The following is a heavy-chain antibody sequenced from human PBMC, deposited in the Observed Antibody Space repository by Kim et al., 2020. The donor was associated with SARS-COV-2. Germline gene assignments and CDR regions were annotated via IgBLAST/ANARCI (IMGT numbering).Heavy chain of an antibody. CDR2: ISSSSSTI. Sequence: GGSLRLSCAASGFTFSSYSMNWVRQAPGKGLEWVSYISSSSSTIYYADSVKGRFTISRDNAKNSLYLQMNSLRAEDTAVYYCARDRRTPRYDILTGYSAPNAWDIWGQGTMVTVSS. V-gene: IGHV3-48*04. CDR3: ARDRRTPRYDILTGYSAPNAWDI. J-gene: IGHJ3*02. D-gene: IGHD3-9*01. CDR1: GFTFSSYS.